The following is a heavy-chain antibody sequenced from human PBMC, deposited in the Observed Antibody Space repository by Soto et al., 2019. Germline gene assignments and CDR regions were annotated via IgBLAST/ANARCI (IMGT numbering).Heavy chain of an antibody. CDR1: GGSITGYY. CDR2: INHGGSS. CDR3: ARGITPKVVQTDAPDKYSFDS. Sequence: SETLSVTCAVYGGSITGYYWTWILQSPGQGLEWIGEINHGGSSKYNPSHKSRFTISVDTSKNQFSLRMSSVTAADTAVYFCARGITPKVVQTDAPDKYSFDSWGQGTLVTVSS. D-gene: IGHD2-15*01. J-gene: IGHJ4*02. V-gene: IGHV4-34*01.